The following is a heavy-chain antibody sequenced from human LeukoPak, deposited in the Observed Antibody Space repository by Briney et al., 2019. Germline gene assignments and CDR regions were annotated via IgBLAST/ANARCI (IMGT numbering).Heavy chain of an antibody. CDR2: IYTSGST. J-gene: IGHJ5*02. CDR3: ARATAALNWFDP. Sequence: SETLSLTCTVSGGSISSYYWSWIRQPPGKGLEWIGYIYTSGSTKYNPSLKSRVTMSVDTSKNQFSLKLSSVTAADTAVYYCARATAALNWFDPWGQGTLVTVSS. CDR1: GGSISSYY. V-gene: IGHV4-4*09. D-gene: IGHD2-2*01.